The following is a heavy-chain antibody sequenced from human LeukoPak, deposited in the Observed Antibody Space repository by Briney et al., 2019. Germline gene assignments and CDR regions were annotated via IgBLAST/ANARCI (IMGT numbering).Heavy chain of an antibody. D-gene: IGHD3-22*01. CDR1: GGSFSGYY. CDR2: INDSGST. V-gene: IGHV4-34*01. J-gene: IGHJ4*02. Sequence: SETLSLTCAVYGGSFSGYYWSWIRQPPAKGLEWIGEINDSGSTSCSPSLKSRVSISVDTSKNQFSLKLSSVTAADTAVYYCARVIDYDISGYYLGYWGQGKRVTVSS. CDR3: ARVIDYDISGYYLGY.